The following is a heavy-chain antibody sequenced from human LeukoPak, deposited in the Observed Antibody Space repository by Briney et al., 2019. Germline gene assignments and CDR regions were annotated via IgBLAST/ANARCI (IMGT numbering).Heavy chain of an antibody. V-gene: IGHV3-11*01. D-gene: IGHD6-19*01. CDR3: ARGSQWLAPDF. CDR1: GFTFSDYY. Sequence: GGSLRLSCAASGFTFSDYYMSWIRQAPGKGLEWISYISSSGSSIYYADSVKGRFTISRDNAKSSLYLQMNSLRAEDTAVYYCARGSQWLAPDFWGQGTLVTVSS. J-gene: IGHJ4*02. CDR2: ISSSGSSI.